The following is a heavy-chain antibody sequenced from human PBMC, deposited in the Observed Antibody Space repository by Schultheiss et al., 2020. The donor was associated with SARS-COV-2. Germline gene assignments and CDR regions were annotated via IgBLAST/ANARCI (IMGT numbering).Heavy chain of an antibody. D-gene: IGHD3-10*01. CDR1: GESFSGYY. V-gene: IGHV4-34*01. CDR2: IKHSGST. J-gene: IGHJ2*01. Sequence: SQTLSLTCAVYGESFSGYYWRWIRQTPGKGLEWSGEIKHSGSTNYNPSLKSRITISLDTSKNQSSLKLSSVTAADTAVYYCAITNTMVRGVEIDLWGRGTLVTVSS. CDR3: AITNTMVRGVEIDL.